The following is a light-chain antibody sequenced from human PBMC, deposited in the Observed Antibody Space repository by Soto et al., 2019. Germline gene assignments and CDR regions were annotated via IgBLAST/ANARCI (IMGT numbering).Light chain of an antibody. Sequence: EIVLTQSPGTLSLSPGERATLSCRASQSVSSSYLAWYQQKPGQAPRLLIYGASSRATGIPDRFSGSGSGTDFTLTISRLEPGDLAVYYCQQYGSSPGTFGQGTKVEIK. CDR1: QSVSSSY. V-gene: IGKV3-20*01. J-gene: IGKJ1*01. CDR2: GAS. CDR3: QQYGSSPGT.